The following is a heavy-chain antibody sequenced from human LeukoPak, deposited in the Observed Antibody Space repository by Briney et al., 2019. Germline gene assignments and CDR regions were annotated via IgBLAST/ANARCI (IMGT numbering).Heavy chain of an antibody. J-gene: IGHJ4*02. Sequence: SETLSLTCAVYGGSFIGYYWSWIRQPPGKGLEWIGEINHSGGANYNPSLKSRVTISAGTSKSRFSLKLGSVTAADTAVYYCARVPLRFLEPFDYWGQGTLVTVSS. CDR2: INHSGGA. CDR3: ARVPLRFLEPFDY. V-gene: IGHV4-34*01. CDR1: GGSFIGYY. D-gene: IGHD3-3*01.